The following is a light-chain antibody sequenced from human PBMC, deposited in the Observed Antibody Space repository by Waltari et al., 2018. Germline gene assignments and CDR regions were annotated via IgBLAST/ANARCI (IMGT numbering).Light chain of an antibody. CDR1: SSNVGSNF. Sequence: QSVLTQPPSASGTPGQRVTISCSGSSSNVGSNFVFGYQQLPGAAPKLLIFKNNQRPSGVPARFSGSKSGTSASLDSSGLRSEDEADYYCAAWDDNLGGVFGGGTKLTVL. CDR3: AAWDDNLGGV. V-gene: IGLV1-47*01. CDR2: KNN. J-gene: IGLJ3*02.